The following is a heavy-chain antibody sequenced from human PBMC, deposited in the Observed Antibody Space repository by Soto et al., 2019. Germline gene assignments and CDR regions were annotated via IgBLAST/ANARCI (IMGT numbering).Heavy chain of an antibody. CDR3: ARGGGEGYDSSGYYPGALFY. J-gene: IGHJ4*02. Sequence: SETLSLTCTVSGGSISSYYWSWIRQPPGKGLDWIGYIYYSGSTNYNPSLKSRVTISVDTSKNQFSLKLSSVTAADTAVYYCARGGGEGYDSSGYYPGALFYWGQGTLVTVSS. CDR2: IYYSGST. CDR1: GGSISSYY. V-gene: IGHV4-59*01. D-gene: IGHD3-22*01.